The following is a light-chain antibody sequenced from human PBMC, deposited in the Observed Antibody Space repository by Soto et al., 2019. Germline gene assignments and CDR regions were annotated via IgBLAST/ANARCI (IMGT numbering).Light chain of an antibody. CDR3: SSYAGGFTPVV. J-gene: IGLJ2*01. CDR2: DGT. Sequence: QSALTQSRSVSGSPGQSVTISCTGTSSGVGGYKYVSWYQQHPGKAPKLMIYDGTTRPSGVPDRFSGSKSANTASLTISGLQTEDEADYYCSSYAGGFTPVVFGGGTKLTVL. V-gene: IGLV2-11*01. CDR1: SSGVGGYKY.